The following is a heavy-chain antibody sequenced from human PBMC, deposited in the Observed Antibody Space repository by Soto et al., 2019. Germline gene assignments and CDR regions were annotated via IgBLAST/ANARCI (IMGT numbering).Heavy chain of an antibody. D-gene: IGHD3-10*01. J-gene: IGHJ6*02. V-gene: IGHV1-3*01. CDR2: INAGNGNT. Sequence: QVQLVQSGAEVKKPGASVKVSCKASGYTFTSYAMHWVRQAPGQRLEWMGWINAGNGNTKYSQKFQGRVTITRDTSASTAYMGLSSLRSEDTAVYYCASRYGSGSSYYYYGMDVWGQGTTVTVSS. CDR3: ASRYGSGSSYYYYGMDV. CDR1: GYTFTSYA.